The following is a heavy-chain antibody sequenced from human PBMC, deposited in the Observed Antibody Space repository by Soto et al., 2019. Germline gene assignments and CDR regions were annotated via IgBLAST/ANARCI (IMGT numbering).Heavy chain of an antibody. V-gene: IGHV3-23*01. CDR1: GFTFSSYA. D-gene: IGHD1-26*01. Sequence: GGSLRLSCAASGFTFSSYAMSWVRQAPGKGLEWVSTISNSGGSAYHADSVKDRFTISRDNSKNTLYLQMNSLRAEDTAVYYCAKFYYSGSYYAPFDYWGQGTLVTVSS. CDR2: ISNSGGSA. CDR3: AKFYYSGSYYAPFDY. J-gene: IGHJ4*02.